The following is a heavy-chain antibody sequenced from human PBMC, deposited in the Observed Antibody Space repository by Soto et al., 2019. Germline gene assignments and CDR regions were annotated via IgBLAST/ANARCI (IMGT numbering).Heavy chain of an antibody. V-gene: IGHV3-13*01. Sequence: VQLLESGGGLVQPGGSLRLSCAASGFTFNNYDMNWVRQTTGKGLEWVSGVSTAGDTYYPGSVKGRFTISREDARNSLYLQMNSLRAGDTAVYYCARGHWYFDLWGRGTLVTVSS. CDR2: VSTAGDT. CDR1: GFTFNNYD. CDR3: ARGHWYFDL. J-gene: IGHJ2*01.